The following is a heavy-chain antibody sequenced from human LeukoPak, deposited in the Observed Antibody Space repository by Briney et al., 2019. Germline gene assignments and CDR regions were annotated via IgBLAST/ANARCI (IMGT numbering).Heavy chain of an antibody. CDR3: AREVLRFLEWLSPNYYYYGTDV. D-gene: IGHD3-3*01. V-gene: IGHV3-48*03. CDR2: ISSSGSTI. J-gene: IGHJ6*02. CDR1: GFTFSSYE. Sequence: GGSLRLSCAASGFTFSSYEMNWVRQAPGKGLEWVSYISSSGSTIYYADSVKGRFTISRDNAKNSLYLQMNSLRAEDTAVYYCAREVLRFLEWLSPNYYYYGTDVWGQGTTVTVSS.